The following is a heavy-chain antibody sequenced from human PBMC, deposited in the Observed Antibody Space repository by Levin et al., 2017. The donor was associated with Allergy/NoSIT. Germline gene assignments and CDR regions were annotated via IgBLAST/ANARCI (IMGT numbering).Heavy chain of an antibody. CDR3: ARGLGYCSGGSCKPDAFDI. V-gene: IGHV4-31*03. CDR1: GGSISSGGYY. D-gene: IGHD2-15*01. Sequence: SETLSLTCTVSGGSISSGGYYWSWIRQHPGKGLEWIGYIYYSGSTYYNPSLKSRVTISVDTSKNQFSLKLSSVTAADTAVYYCARGLGYCSGGSCKPDAFDIWGQGTMVTVSS. CDR2: IYYSGST. J-gene: IGHJ3*02.